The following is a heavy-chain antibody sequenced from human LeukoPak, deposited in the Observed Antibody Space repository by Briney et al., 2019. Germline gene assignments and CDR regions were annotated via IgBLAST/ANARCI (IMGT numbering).Heavy chain of an antibody. J-gene: IGHJ5*02. D-gene: IGHD6-6*01. Sequence: SETLSLTCAVYGGSFSGYYWSWIRQPPGKGLEWIGEINHSGSTNYNPSLKSRVTISVDTSKNQFSLRLSSVTAADTAVYYCARGRGSSSLAWFDPWGQGTLVTVSS. V-gene: IGHV4-34*01. CDR3: ARGRGSSSLAWFDP. CDR1: GGSFSGYY. CDR2: INHSGST.